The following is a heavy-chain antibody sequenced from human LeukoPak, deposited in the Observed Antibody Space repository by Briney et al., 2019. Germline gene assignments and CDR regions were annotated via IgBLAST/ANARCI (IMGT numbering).Heavy chain of an antibody. D-gene: IGHD3-3*01. CDR3: AKEAIFGVGHSDY. CDR1: GFTFSSYA. Sequence: GGSLRLSCSASGFTFSSYAMHWVRQAPGKGLEYVSAISSNGGSTYYADSVKGRFTISRDNSKNTLYLQMNSLRAEDTAVYYCAKEAIFGVGHSDYWGRGTLVTVSS. J-gene: IGHJ4*02. CDR2: ISSNGGST. V-gene: IGHV3-64*04.